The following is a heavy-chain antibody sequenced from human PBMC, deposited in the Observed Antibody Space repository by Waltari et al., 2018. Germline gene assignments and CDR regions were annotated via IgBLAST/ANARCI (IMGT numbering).Heavy chain of an antibody. V-gene: IGHV5-51*03. J-gene: IGHJ3*02. D-gene: IGHD3-3*01. CDR2: ISPGDSYT. Sequence: EVQLVQSGAEVKKPGESLKISCKGSGYSFNSYWIGWVRQMPGNGLEWRGVISPGDSYTRYSPSFQGPVTISADKSISTSYLQWSSLKASDTAMYYCARPYGFLELLPTQGAFDIWGQGIMVTVSS. CDR3: ARPYGFLELLPTQGAFDI. CDR1: GYSFNSYW.